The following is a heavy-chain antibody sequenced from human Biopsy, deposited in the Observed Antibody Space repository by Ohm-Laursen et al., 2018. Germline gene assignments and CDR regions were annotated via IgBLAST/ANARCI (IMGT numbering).Heavy chain of an antibody. CDR3: ARGTGKYYVYGAFDI. V-gene: IGHV4-4*07. CDR2: IHTSGST. CDR1: GDSISNDY. Sequence: GTLSLTCPVSGDSISNDYWSWIRQSAGQRLEWIGRIHTSGSTNHNLSLKSRVTMSVDTSKNQFSLKLRSVTAADTAVYYCARGTGKYYVYGAFDIWGQGTMVTVSS. J-gene: IGHJ3*02. D-gene: IGHD3/OR15-3a*01.